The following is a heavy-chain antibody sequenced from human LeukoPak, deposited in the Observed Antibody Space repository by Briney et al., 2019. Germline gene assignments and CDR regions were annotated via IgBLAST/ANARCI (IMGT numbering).Heavy chain of an antibody. D-gene: IGHD2-15*01. Sequence: SETLSLTCTVSGGXISSYYWSWIRQPPGKGLEWIGYIYYSGSTNYNPSLKSRVTISVDTSKNQFSLKLSSVTAADTAVYYCARDGGRFCSGGSCYYYYGMDVWGQGTTVTVSS. V-gene: IGHV4-59*01. CDR3: ARDGGRFCSGGSCYYYYGMDV. CDR1: GGXISSYY. CDR2: IYYSGST. J-gene: IGHJ6*02.